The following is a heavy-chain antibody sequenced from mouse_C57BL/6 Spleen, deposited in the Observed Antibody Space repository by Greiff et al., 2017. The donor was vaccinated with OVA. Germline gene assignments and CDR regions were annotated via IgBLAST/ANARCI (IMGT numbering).Heavy chain of an antibody. D-gene: IGHD1-1*01. J-gene: IGHJ3*01. CDR3: ARTPRYYGSSLFAY. V-gene: IGHV5-17*01. CDR2: ISSGSSTI. CDR1: GFTFSDYG. Sequence: EVMLVESGGGLVKPGGSLKLSCAASGFTFSDYGMHWVRQAPEKGLAWVAYISSGSSTIYYADTVKGRFTISRDNAKNTLFLQMTSLRSEDTAMYYCARTPRYYGSSLFAYWGQGTLVTVSA.